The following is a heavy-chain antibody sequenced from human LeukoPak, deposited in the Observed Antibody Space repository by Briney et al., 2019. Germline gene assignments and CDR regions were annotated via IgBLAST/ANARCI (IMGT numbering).Heavy chain of an antibody. CDR3: ARAAQPGFDP. J-gene: IGHJ5*02. CDR2: ISSDSGTI. D-gene: IGHD1-14*01. CDR1: GLTFSTYS. V-gene: IGHV3-48*01. Sequence: GGSLRLSCGASGLTFSTYSMNWVRQAPGRGLEWVSYISSDSGTIYYADSVKGRFTISRDNAKNSLYLQMNSLRAEDTAVYYCARAAQPGFDPWGQGTLVTVSS.